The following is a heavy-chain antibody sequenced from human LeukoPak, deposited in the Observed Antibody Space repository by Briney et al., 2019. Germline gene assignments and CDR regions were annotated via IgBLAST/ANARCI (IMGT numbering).Heavy chain of an antibody. V-gene: IGHV3-9*01. CDR3: AKEISDGSGSYYTLDY. CDR1: GFTFDDYG. Sequence: GGSLRLSCAASGFTFDDYGMHWVRQAPGKGLEWVSGISWNSGSIAYADSVKGRFTLSRDNAKNSLYLQMNSLRAEDTALYYCAKEISDGSGSYYTLDYWGQGTLVTVSS. D-gene: IGHD3-10*01. CDR2: ISWNSGSI. J-gene: IGHJ4*02.